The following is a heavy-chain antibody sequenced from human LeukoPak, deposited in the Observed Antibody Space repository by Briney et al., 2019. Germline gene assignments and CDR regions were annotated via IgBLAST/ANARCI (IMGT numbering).Heavy chain of an antibody. CDR3: ARVYSYNFDY. J-gene: IGHJ4*02. Sequence: GGSLRLSCSASGFTFTNYGMNWVRQAPGKGLEWVSPISSSSTYIYYADSVKGRFTISRDNAKNSLYLQMNSLRAEDTAVYYCARVYSYNFDYWGQGTLVTVSS. V-gene: IGHV3-21*01. D-gene: IGHD5-18*01. CDR2: ISSSSTYI. CDR1: GFTFTNYG.